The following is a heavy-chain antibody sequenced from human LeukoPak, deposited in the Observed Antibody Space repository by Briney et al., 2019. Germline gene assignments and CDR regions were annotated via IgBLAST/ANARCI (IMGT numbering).Heavy chain of an antibody. CDR1: GGSISSNSDF. J-gene: IGHJ5*02. Sequence: SETLSLTCTVSGGSISSNSDFWGWIRQPPGKGLERIGSIYYNGNTYYNPSLKSRVIISVDTSKNQFSLTLSSVTAADTAVYYCARRGPPRTLLRGVKSGWFDPWGQGTLVTVSS. CDR2: IYYNGNT. D-gene: IGHD3-10*01. CDR3: ARRGPPRTLLRGVKSGWFDP. V-gene: IGHV4-39*07.